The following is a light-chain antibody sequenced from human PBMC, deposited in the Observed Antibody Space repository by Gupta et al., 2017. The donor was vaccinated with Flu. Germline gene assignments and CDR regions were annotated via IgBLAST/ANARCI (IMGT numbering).Light chain of an antibody. CDR3: RAWDNSRARSRV. CDR2: DDD. Sequence: FTGGGNNIGANNVSWYQQRPGTAPMFLVYDDDNRPSGIPDRLSGSNSGTSATLDITGVQAGDEADYYCRAWDNSRARSRVFGGGTKLIVL. V-gene: IGLV1-51*01. CDR1: GNNIGANN. J-gene: IGLJ3*02.